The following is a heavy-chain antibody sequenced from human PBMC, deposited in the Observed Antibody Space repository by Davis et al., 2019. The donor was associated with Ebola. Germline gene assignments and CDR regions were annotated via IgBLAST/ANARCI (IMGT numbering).Heavy chain of an antibody. CDR3: ARAGRSTTLTAPSMDG. D-gene: IGHD2/OR15-2a*01. CDR2: ISCGGRII. J-gene: IGHJ6*02. Sequence: SLSPACPASRFTSSDYHMTPIREAPRNRLPRVSYISCGGRIIYYAASVMGRFNMSRDNAKNSLYLQMNRLRAEDMAVYYCARAGRSTTLTAPSMDGWGQGTTVTVSS. V-gene: IGHV3-11*01. CDR1: RFTSSDYH.